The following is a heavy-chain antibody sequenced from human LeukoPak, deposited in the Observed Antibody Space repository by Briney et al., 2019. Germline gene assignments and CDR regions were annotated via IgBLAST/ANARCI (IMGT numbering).Heavy chain of an antibody. CDR1: GFTFSSYS. CDR2: ISSSSSYI. CDR3: ARDRVGASDY. J-gene: IGHJ4*02. Sequence: GGSLRLSCAASGFTFSSYSMNWVRQAPGKGLEWVSSISSSSSYIYYAESVKGRFTISRDNAKNSLYLQMNSLRAEDTAVYYCARDRVGASDYWGQGTLVTVSS. D-gene: IGHD1-26*01. V-gene: IGHV3-21*01.